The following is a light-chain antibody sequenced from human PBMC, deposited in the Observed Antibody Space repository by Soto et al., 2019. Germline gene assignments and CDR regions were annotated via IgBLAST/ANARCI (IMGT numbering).Light chain of an antibody. J-gene: IGKJ1*01. Sequence: EIVLTQSPGTLSLSPGERATLSFRSSQSVSSSYLAWYQQKPGLAPRLLIYDASYRANGIPDRFSGSGSGTDFTLTISRLEPEDFVVYYCQQYGSSSWTFGQGTKVDIK. CDR3: QQYGSSSWT. CDR1: QSVSSSY. V-gene: IGKV3D-20*01. CDR2: DAS.